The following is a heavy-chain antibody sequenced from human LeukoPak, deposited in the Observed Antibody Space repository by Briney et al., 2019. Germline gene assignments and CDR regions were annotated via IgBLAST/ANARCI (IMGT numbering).Heavy chain of an antibody. CDR2: ISDSGGSS. Sequence: PGGSLTLSWSASGFPFSSYAMHWVRPPPGKGLEYVSAISDSGGSSHYADSLTGRLTIYRDNSKNTLYLHMSSLSAEDTAVYFCVRGYSFGPYGMDVWGQGTTVTVSS. V-gene: IGHV3-64D*09. CDR3: VRGYSFGPYGMDV. J-gene: IGHJ6*02. D-gene: IGHD2-15*01. CDR1: GFPFSSYA.